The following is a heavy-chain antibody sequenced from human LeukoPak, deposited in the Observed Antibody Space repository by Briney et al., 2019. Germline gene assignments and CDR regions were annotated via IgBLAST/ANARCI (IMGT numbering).Heavy chain of an antibody. J-gene: IGHJ4*02. CDR1: GGSISSYY. CDR2: IYYSGSP. D-gene: IGHD6-19*01. Sequence: SGTLSLTCTVSGGSISSYYWSWIRQPPGKGLEWIGYIYYSGSPNYNPSLKSRVIISVDTSNNQFSLNLSSVTAADTAVYYCARGRMGSSGWYDDYWGQGTLVTVSS. CDR3: ARGRMGSSGWYDDY. V-gene: IGHV4-59*01.